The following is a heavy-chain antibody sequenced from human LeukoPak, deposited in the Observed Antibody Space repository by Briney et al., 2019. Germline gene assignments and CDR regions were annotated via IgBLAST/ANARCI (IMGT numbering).Heavy chain of an antibody. CDR1: GFTFTSYW. J-gene: IGHJ4*02. CDR2: VEHDGSRT. D-gene: IGHD4-17*01. CDR3: ATDLG. V-gene: IGHV3-74*01. Sequence: PGGSLRLSCAASGFTFTSYWMHWVRQPPGKGLVWVSRVEHDGSRTAYADCVTGRFTISRDNARNMVYLQMNSLRAEDTAVYYCATDLGWGQGTLVTVSS.